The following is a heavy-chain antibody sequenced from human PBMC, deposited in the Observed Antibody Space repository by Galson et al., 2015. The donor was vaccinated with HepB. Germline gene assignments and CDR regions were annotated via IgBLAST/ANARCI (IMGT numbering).Heavy chain of an antibody. V-gene: IGHV1-69*04. J-gene: IGHJ5*02. D-gene: IGHD2-2*01. CDR2: IIPILGIA. Sequence: SVKVSCKASGGTFSSYAISWVRQAPGQGLEWMGRIIPILGIANYAQKFQGRVTITADKSTSTAYMELSSLRSEDTAVYYCARFCSSTSCPPLDPWGQGTLVTVSS. CDR3: ARFCSSTSCPPLDP. CDR1: GGTFSSYA.